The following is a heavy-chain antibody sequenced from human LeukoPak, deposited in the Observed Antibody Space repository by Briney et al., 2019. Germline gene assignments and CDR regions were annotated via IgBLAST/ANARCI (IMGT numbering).Heavy chain of an antibody. V-gene: IGHV4-34*01. CDR1: GGSFSGYY. CDR3: ARCPYRVWFDP. J-gene: IGHJ5*02. D-gene: IGHD1-26*01. CDR2: INHSGST. Sequence: SETLSLTCAVYGGSFSGYYWSWIRQPPGKGLEWIGEINHSGSTNYNPPLKSRVTISVDTSKNQFSLKLSSVTAADTAVYYCARCPYRVWFDPWGQGTLVTVSS.